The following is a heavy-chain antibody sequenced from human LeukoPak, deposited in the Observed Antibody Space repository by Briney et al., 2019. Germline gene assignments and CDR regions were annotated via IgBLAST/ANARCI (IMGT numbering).Heavy chain of an antibody. CDR1: GFTFSNAW. CDR2: ISSSSSYI. J-gene: IGHJ4*02. CDR3: ARDQIRAAAGLFDY. D-gene: IGHD6-13*01. Sequence: GGSLRLSCAASGFTFSNAWMNWVRQAPGKGLEWVSSISSSSSYIYYADSVKGRFTISRDNAKNSLYLQMNSLRAEDTAVYYCARDQIRAAAGLFDYWGQGTLVTVSS. V-gene: IGHV3-21*01.